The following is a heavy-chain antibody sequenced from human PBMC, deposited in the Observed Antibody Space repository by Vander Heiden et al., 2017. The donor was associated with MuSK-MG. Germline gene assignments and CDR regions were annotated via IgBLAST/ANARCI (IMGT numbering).Heavy chain of an antibody. V-gene: IGHV3-21*01. Sequence: EVQLVESGGGLVKPGGSLRLSCAASGFTLSSYYMTWVRQAPGKRLEWVSSISGSNSDIYYADSVKGRFTISRDNAKNSLYLQMNSLTAEDTAVYYCARDRVANGARGYFDLWGRGTLVTVSS. D-gene: IGHD2-15*01. J-gene: IGHJ2*01. CDR3: ARDRVANGARGYFDL. CDR1: GFTLSSYY. CDR2: ISGSNSDI.